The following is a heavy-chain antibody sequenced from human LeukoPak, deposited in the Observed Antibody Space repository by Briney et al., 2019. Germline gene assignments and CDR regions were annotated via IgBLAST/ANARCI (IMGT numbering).Heavy chain of an antibody. CDR3: ATDHSPTYYYDSSGPLRGAFDI. Sequence: ASVKASCKASGGTFSSYAISWVRQAPGQGLEWMGGIIPIFGTANYAQKFQGRVTMTEDTSTDTAYMELSSLRSEDTAVYYCATDHSPTYYYDSSGPLRGAFDIWGQGTMVTVSS. V-gene: IGHV1-69*06. CDR2: IIPIFGTA. J-gene: IGHJ3*02. CDR1: GGTFSSYA. D-gene: IGHD3-22*01.